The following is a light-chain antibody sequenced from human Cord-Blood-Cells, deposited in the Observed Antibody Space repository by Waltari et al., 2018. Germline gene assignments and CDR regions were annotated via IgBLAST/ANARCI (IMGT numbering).Light chain of an antibody. CDR1: QSVSSSY. J-gene: IGKJ4*01. Sequence: EIVLTQSPGTLSLSPGERATLSCRASQSVSSSYLACYKQKPGQAPRLLIYGASSRATGIPDRFSGSGSGTDFTLTISRLEPEDFAVYYCQQYGSSPLTFGGGTKVEIK. CDR3: QQYGSSPLT. V-gene: IGKV3-20*01. CDR2: GAS.